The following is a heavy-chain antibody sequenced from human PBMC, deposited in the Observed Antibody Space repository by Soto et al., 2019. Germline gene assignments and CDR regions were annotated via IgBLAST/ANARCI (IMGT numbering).Heavy chain of an antibody. CDR2: IGTAGDT. J-gene: IGHJ6*02. V-gene: IGHV3-13*04. Sequence: EVQLVESGGGLVQPGGSLRLSCAASGFTFSSYDMHWVRQATGKGLEWVSAIGTAGDTYYPGSVKGRFTISRENAKNSLYLQMNSLRAGDTAVYYCARGGGRYGMDVWGQGTTVTVSS. CDR1: GFTFSSYD. CDR3: ARGGGRYGMDV. D-gene: IGHD2-15*01.